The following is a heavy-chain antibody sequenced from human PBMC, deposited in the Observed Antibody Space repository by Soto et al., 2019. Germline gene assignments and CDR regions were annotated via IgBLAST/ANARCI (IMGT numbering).Heavy chain of an antibody. V-gene: IGHV3-15*07. J-gene: IGHJ6*02. Sequence: EVQLVESGGDLVKPGGSLRLSCAASGFTFTDAWMNWVRQSPGKVLEWVGRSKGKSHGWTTDYAAPVKCRFTIARDDSKNTSDLQMNNLKTEDTAVYYGTAGKVGDPNGMDVWGQGTTVTVSS. CDR1: GFTFTDAW. D-gene: IGHD1-26*01. CDR3: TAGKVGDPNGMDV. CDR2: SKGKSHGWTT.